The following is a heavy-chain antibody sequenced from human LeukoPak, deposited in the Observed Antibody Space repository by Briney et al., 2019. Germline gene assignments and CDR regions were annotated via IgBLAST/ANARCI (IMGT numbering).Heavy chain of an antibody. D-gene: IGHD1-26*01. CDR3: ARDRGGNVGATPPDAFDI. Sequence: SETLSLTCIVPGYSISSDYYWGWIRQPPGKGLEWIGSISLSGSTYYNPSLKSRVTMSVDTSKNQFSLKLSSVTAADTAVYYCARDRGGNVGATPPDAFDIWGQGTMVTVSS. CDR2: ISLSGST. CDR1: GYSISSDYY. J-gene: IGHJ3*02. V-gene: IGHV4-38-2*02.